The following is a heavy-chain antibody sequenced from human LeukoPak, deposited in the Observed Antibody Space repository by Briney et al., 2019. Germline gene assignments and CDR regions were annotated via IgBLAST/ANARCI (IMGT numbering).Heavy chain of an antibody. D-gene: IGHD4/OR15-4a*01. V-gene: IGHV3-48*01. CDR3: ASGGYGGNLDAFDI. CDR2: ISNSGSTI. CDR1: GFTFSNYS. J-gene: IGHJ3*02. Sequence: PGGSLRLSCAASGFTFSNYSVNWVRQAPGKGLEWVSYISNSGSTIYYADSVKGRFTISRDKAKNSLYLQMNSLRAEDTAVYYCASGGYGGNLDAFDIWGQGTMVTVSS.